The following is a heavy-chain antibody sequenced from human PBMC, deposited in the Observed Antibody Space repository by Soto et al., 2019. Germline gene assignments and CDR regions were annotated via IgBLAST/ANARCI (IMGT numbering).Heavy chain of an antibody. V-gene: IGHV4-34*01. D-gene: IGHD3-22*01. CDR2: INHSGST. J-gene: IGHJ5*02. CDR3: ARGAPPFSSGYYRT. CDR1: GGSFGGYY. Sequence: QVQLQQWGAGLLKPSETLSLTCAVYGGSFGGYYWSWIRQPPGKGLEWIGEINHSGSTNYNPSLKSRVTISVDTSKNQFSLKLSSVTAADTAVYYCARGAPPFSSGYYRTWGQGTLVTVSS.